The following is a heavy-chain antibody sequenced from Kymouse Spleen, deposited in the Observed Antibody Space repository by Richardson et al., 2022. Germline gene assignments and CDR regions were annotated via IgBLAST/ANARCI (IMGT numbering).Heavy chain of an antibody. CDR2: IRSKANSYAT. CDR3: TRQAYDFWSGYSFDP. V-gene: IGHV3-73*02. D-gene: IGHD3-3*01. J-gene: IGHJ5*02. Sequence: EVQLVESGGGLVQPGGSLKLSCAASGFTFSGSAMHWVRQASGKGLEWVGRIRSKANSYATAYAASVKGRFTISRDDSKNTAYLQMNSLKTEDTAVYYCTRQAYDFWSGYSFDPWGQGTLVTVSS. CDR1: GFTFSGSA.